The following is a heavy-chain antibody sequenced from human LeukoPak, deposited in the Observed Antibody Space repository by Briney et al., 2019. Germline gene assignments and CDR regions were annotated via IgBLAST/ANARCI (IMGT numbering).Heavy chain of an antibody. Sequence: PGRSLRLSCAASGFTFSSYSMNWVRQAPGKGLEWVSYISSSSGTMYYADSVMGCFTMSRDNAKESLYMQLKSLRVEDMGVYYCAREDDSWGPNNLDIWGQGKMVTVSS. V-gene: IGHV3-48*01. CDR3: AREDDSWGPNNLDI. CDR1: GFTFSSYS. CDR2: ISSSSGTM. D-gene: IGHD7-27*01. J-gene: IGHJ3*02.